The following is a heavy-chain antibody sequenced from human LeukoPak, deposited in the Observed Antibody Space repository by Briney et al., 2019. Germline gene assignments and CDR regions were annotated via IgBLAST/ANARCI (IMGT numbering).Heavy chain of an antibody. CDR2: VDNSGST. D-gene: IGHD3-10*01. Sequence: PSETLSLTCTVANASVSRHYWNWIRQPPGKGLEWIGYVDNSGSTNYNPSLKSRLKISLDTSKNQFSLNLNSVTAADSARYYCARDVSGRNAFDIWGQGTMVTVSS. CDR3: ARDVSGRNAFDI. CDR1: NASVSRHY. J-gene: IGHJ3*02. V-gene: IGHV4-59*02.